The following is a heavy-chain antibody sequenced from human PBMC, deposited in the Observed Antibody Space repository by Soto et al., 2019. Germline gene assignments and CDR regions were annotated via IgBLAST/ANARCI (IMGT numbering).Heavy chain of an antibody. Sequence: EVQLVESGGGLVKPGGSLRLSCAASGFASRDFSINWVRQAPGKGLQWVSSTFNYSPNLYYGDSVKGRFTISRDNAKNSVYLQMDSLRVEATALYYWAREEGYCRGGSCFRSAFERWGQGTVVTVSS. CDR3: AREEGYCRGGSCFRSAFER. V-gene: IGHV3-21*01. CDR1: GFASRDFS. D-gene: IGHD2-15*01. J-gene: IGHJ3*01. CDR2: TFNYSPNL.